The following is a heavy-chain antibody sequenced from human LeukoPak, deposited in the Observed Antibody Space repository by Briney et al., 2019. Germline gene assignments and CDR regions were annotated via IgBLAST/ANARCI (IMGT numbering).Heavy chain of an antibody. J-gene: IGHJ4*02. CDR3: TYGDYPLTY. D-gene: IGHD4-17*01. V-gene: IGHV3-66*01. CDR1: GLTVTNNY. Sequence: GGSLRLSCAASGLTVTNNYWNWVRQPPGKGPEWISLIYSNGGTRYADSVKGRFTFFRDNSKNTLYLQMNSLRADDTAVYYCTYGDYPLTYWGQGTLVSVSS. CDR2: IYSNGGT.